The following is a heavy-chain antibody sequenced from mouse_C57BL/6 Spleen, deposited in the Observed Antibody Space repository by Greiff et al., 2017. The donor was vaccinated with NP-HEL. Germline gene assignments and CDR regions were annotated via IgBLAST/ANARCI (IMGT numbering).Heavy chain of an antibody. V-gene: IGHV1-63*01. CDR2: IYPGGGYT. CDR1: GYTFTNYW. Sequence: QVQLQQSGAELVRPGTSVKMSCKASGYTFTNYWIGWAKQRPGHGLEWIGDIYPGGGYTNYNEKFKGKATLTADKSSSTAYMQFSSLTSEDSAIYYCARGGDGSSYVGYFDVWGTGTTVTVSS. D-gene: IGHD1-1*01. J-gene: IGHJ1*03. CDR3: ARGGDGSSYVGYFDV.